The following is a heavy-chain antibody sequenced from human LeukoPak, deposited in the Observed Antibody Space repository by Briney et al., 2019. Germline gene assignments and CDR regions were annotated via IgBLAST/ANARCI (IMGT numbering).Heavy chain of an antibody. J-gene: IGHJ6*03. Sequence: PSETLSLTCTVSGGSVSSYYWSWIRQPPGKGLEWSASIHNSGSTKYNPSLNSRVTISVDTSKNQFSLRLNSVTAADTAVYYCARGGGSYYMDVWGKGPTVTVSS. V-gene: IGHV4-59*02. CDR3: ARGGGSYYMDV. CDR2: IHNSGST. CDR1: GGSVSSYY. D-gene: IGHD4-23*01.